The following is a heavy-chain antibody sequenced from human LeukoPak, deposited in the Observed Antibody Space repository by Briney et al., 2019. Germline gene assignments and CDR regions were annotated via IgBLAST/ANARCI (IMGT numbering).Heavy chain of an antibody. J-gene: IGHJ4*02. CDR3: ARDAHTYCGGDCYSDY. CDR1: GFTFSSYS. D-gene: IGHD2-21*01. CDR2: ISSSSSYI. Sequence: GGSLRLPCAASGFTFSSYSMSWVRQAPGKGLEWVSSISSSSSYIYYADSVKGRFTISRDNAKNSLYLQMNSLRAEDTVVYYCARDAHTYCGGDCYSDYWGQGTLVTVSS. V-gene: IGHV3-21*01.